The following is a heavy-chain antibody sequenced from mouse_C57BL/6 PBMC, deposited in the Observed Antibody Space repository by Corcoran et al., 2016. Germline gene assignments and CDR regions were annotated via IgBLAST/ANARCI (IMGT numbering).Heavy chain of an antibody. J-gene: IGHJ2*01. CDR3: ARDVKTAQARDY. Sequence: EVPLQQSGPELVKPGASVKISCKASGYTFTDYYMNWVKQSHGKSLEWIGDINPNNGGTSYNQKFKGKATLTVDKSSSTAYMELRSLTSEDSAVYYCARDVKTAQARDYWGQGTTLTVSS. CDR2: INPNNGGT. D-gene: IGHD3-2*02. V-gene: IGHV1-26*01. CDR1: GYTFTDYY.